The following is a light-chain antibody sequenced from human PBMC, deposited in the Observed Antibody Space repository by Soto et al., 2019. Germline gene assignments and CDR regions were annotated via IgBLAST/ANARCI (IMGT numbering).Light chain of an antibody. Sequence: IVLTQSPATLSLSPGERATLSCRASQSVSSYLAWYQQKPGQAPRLLIYDASNRATGIPARFSGSGSGTDFTLTISSLEPEDFEVYYCQQRSNWPRTFGQGT. J-gene: IGKJ1*01. V-gene: IGKV3-11*01. CDR3: QQRSNWPRT. CDR1: QSVSSY. CDR2: DAS.